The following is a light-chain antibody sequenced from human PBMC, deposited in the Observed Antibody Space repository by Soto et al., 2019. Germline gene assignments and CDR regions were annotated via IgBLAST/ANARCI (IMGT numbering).Light chain of an antibody. Sequence: AAVSLTPRERATLSCRASPSASSYLAWYQQKPGQAPRLRTYDASNRATGIPARFSGSWSGTDFTLTICFLEPEDGVVYCCPDSGFPLWPFCEVAKVDI. V-gene: IGKV3-11*01. CDR2: DAS. CDR1: PSASSY. CDR3: PDSGFPLWP. J-gene: IGKJ1*01.